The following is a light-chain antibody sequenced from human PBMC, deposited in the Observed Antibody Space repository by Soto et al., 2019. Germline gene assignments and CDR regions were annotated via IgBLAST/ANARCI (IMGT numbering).Light chain of an antibody. CDR1: SSDVGGYNY. V-gene: IGLV2-14*01. CDR2: DVS. J-gene: IGLJ2*01. CDR3: SSYTNSNTPVV. Sequence: QAVVTQPASVSGSPGQSITISCTGTSSDVGGYNYVSWYQRHPGKAPKLMIYDVSNRPSGVSDRFSGSKSGNTASLTISGLQAEDEADYYCSSYTNSNTPVVFGGGTKLTVL.